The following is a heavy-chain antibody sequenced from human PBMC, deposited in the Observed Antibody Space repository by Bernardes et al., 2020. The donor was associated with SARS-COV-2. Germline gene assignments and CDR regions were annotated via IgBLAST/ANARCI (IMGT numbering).Heavy chain of an antibody. CDR2: ITAYSRNT. CDR1: GYTFTNYG. CDR3: ARDTNRMIVVVPDD. V-gene: IGHV1-18*04. J-gene: IGHJ4*02. Sequence: ASVKVSCKTSGYTFTNYGISWVRQAPGQGLDWVGWITAYSRNTNFAQKLQGRVTMTTDTSTSTAYMELRSLRSDDTAMYYCARDTNRMIVVVPDDWVQGTLVTVSS. D-gene: IGHD3-22*01.